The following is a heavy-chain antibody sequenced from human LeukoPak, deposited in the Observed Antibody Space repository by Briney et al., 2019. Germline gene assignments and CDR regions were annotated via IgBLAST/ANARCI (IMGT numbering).Heavy chain of an antibody. J-gene: IGHJ6*02. V-gene: IGHV1-3*01. CDR2: INAGNGNT. Sequence: GASVTVSFTASGYTFTSYAMHWVRQAPGQRLEWMGWINAGNGNTKYSQKFQGRVTITRDTSASTAYMELSSLRSEDTAVYYCAREYYDSSGPYRYYGMDVWGQGTTVTVSS. CDR1: GYTFTSYA. D-gene: IGHD3-22*01. CDR3: AREYYDSSGPYRYYGMDV.